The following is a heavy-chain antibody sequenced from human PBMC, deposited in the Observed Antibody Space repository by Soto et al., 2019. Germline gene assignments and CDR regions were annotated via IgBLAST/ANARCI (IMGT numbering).Heavy chain of an antibody. J-gene: IGHJ4*02. V-gene: IGHV4-39*01. CDR2: IYYSGST. CDR1: GGSISSSSYY. Sequence: QLQLQESGPGLVKPSETLSLTCTVSGGSISSSSYYWGWIRQPPGKGLEWIGSIYYSGSTYYNPSLKSRVTISVDTSKNQFSLKLSSVTAADTAVYYCATSDYYYDSRNRVDYWGQGTLVTVSS. D-gene: IGHD3-22*01. CDR3: ATSDYYYDSRNRVDY.